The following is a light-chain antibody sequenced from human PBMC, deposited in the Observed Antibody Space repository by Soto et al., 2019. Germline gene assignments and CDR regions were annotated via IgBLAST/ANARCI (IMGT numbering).Light chain of an antibody. CDR2: GTS. CDR1: QSVSTN. J-gene: IGKJ4*01. V-gene: IGKV3-15*01. Sequence: EPVMTQSPASLSVSPGESATLSCRASQSVSTNLAWYQQKPGQAPRLLIYGTSTRATGIPARFSGSGSGTEFTLTISSLQSEDFSVYYCQQYNNWPLTFGGGTRVESK. CDR3: QQYNNWPLT.